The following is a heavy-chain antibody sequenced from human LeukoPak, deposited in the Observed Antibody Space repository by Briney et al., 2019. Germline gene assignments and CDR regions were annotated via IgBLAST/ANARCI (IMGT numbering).Heavy chain of an antibody. CDR1: GASISSHY. D-gene: IGHD2-2*01. Sequence: SETLSLTCTVSGASISSHYWSWIRQPPGKGLEWIGHIYYSGSTYYNPSLKSRLTVSVDRSKSQFSLELSSVTAADTAVYYCTRLLVPAAGGYYSDSWGQGTLVTVSS. CDR2: IYYSGST. J-gene: IGHJ4*02. CDR3: TRLLVPAAGGYYSDS. V-gene: IGHV4-59*11.